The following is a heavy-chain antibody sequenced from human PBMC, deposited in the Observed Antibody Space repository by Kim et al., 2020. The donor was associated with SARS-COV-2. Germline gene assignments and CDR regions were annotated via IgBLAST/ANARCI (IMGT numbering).Heavy chain of an antibody. D-gene: IGHD1-20*01. CDR2: IYYSGST. CDR3: ARDPGYNWNDSWFDP. Sequence: SETLSLTCTVSGGSISSGGYYWSWIRQHPGKGLEWIGYIYYSGSTYYNPSLKSRVTISVDTSKNQFSLKLSSVTAADTAVYYCARDPGYNWNDSWFDPWGQGTLVPVSS. CDR1: GGSISSGGYY. J-gene: IGHJ5*02. V-gene: IGHV4-31*03.